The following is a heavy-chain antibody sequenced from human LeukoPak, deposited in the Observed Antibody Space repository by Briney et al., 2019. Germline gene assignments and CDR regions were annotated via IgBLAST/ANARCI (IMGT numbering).Heavy chain of an antibody. CDR2: IYHSGST. CDR3: ARVYYYDSSGYSAVNWFDP. J-gene: IGHJ5*02. Sequence: SXTLSLTCAVSGYSISSGYYWGWIRPPPGKGLEWIGIIYHSGSTYYNPSLKSRVTISVDTSKNQFSLKLSSVTAADTAVDYCARVYYYDSSGYSAVNWFDPWGQGTLVTVSS. CDR1: GYSISSGYY. V-gene: IGHV4-38-2*01. D-gene: IGHD3-22*01.